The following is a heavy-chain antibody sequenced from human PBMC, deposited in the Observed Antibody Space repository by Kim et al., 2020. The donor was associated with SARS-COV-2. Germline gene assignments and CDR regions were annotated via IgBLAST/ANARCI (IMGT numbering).Heavy chain of an antibody. V-gene: IGHV3-74*01. Sequence: GGSLRLSCAASGFTFSRYWMHWVRQPPGKVLVWVSRIYSDGSGTSYADSVKGRFTISRDNAKNTLYLQMNSLRAEDTALYYCARRAVDSSGTYYFDYWGQGTLVTVSS. CDR3: ARRAVDSSGTYYFDY. CDR1: GFTFSRYW. D-gene: IGHD3-22*01. CDR2: IYSDGSGT. J-gene: IGHJ4*02.